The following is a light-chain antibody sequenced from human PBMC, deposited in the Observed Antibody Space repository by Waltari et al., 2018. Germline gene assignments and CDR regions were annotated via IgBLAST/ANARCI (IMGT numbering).Light chain of an antibody. CDR2: DVK. CDR1: RSDVGGYDY. J-gene: IGLJ2*01. V-gene: IGLV2-14*03. CDR3: SSYAVTTTLL. Sequence: QSVLTQPAPVSGSPGQSNTLLCSGTRSDVGGYDYVPWYQQHPGKAPKLIIYDVKKRPSGVSNRFSGSKSGDTASLTISGLQAEDEADYYCSSYAVTTTLLFGGGTKLTVL.